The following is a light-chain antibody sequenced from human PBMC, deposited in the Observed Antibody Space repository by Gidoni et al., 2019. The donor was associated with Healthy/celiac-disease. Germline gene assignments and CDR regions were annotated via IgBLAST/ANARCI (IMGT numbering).Light chain of an antibody. Sequence: IQMTQSPSSLSASVGDRVTITCWGNLSISSYLNWYQQKPGKAPKLLISAASSLQSGVPSRCSGSGSGTDFTLTISSRQHEDFATYYCQQSYSTPECTFGQXTKLEIK. V-gene: IGKV1-39*01. CDR3: QQSYSTPECT. CDR2: AAS. J-gene: IGKJ2*02. CDR1: LSISSY.